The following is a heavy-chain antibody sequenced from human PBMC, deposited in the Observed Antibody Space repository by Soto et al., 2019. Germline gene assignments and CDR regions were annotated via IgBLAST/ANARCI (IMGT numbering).Heavy chain of an antibody. CDR1: GGSISSGDSY. CDR3: ARDRGGYERIDY. Sequence: LSLTCTVSGGSISSGDSYWSWIRQPPGKGLEWIGYIYYSGSTYYNPSLKSRVTISVDTSKNQFSLKLSSVTAADTAVYYCARDRGGYERIDYWGQGTLVTVSS. V-gene: IGHV4-30-4*01. J-gene: IGHJ4*02. D-gene: IGHD5-12*01. CDR2: IYYSGST.